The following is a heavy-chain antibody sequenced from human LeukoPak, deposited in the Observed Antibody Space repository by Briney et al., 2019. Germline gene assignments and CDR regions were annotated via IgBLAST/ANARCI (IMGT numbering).Heavy chain of an antibody. CDR2: IRYDGSNK. V-gene: IGHV3-30*02. CDR1: GFTFSDYY. CDR3: AKEGAATNWFDP. J-gene: IGHJ5*02. D-gene: IGHD2-15*01. Sequence: GGSLRLSCVVSGFTFSDYYMSWVRQAPGKGLEWVAFIRYDGSNKYYADSVKGRFTISRDNSKNTLYLQMNSLRAEDTAVYYCAKEGAATNWFDPWGQGTLVTVSS.